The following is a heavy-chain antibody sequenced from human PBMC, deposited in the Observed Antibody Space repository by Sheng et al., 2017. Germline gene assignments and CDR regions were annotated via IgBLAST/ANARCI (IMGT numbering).Heavy chain of an antibody. V-gene: IGHV3-30*18. CDR1: GFTFSSYG. CDR2: ISYDGSNK. D-gene: IGHD1-26*01. J-gene: IGHJ5*02. CDR3: AKDLMGATAP. Sequence: QVQLVESGGGVVQPGRSLRLSCAASGFTFSSYGMHWVRQAPGKGLEWVAVISYDGSNKYYADSVKGRFTISRDNSKNTLYLQMNSLRAEDTAVYYCAKDLMGATAPWGQGTLVTVSS.